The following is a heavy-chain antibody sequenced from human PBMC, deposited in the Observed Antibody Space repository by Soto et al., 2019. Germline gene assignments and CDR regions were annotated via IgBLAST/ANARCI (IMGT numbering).Heavy chain of an antibody. CDR2: MNPNSGNT. Sequence: ASVKVSCKASGYTFTSYDINWVRQATGQGLEWMGWMNPNSGNTGYAQKFQGRVTMTRNTSISTAYMELSSLRSEDTAVYYCARDSPFRGGTWFDPWGQETLVTVSS. D-gene: IGHD3-16*01. CDR3: ARDSPFRGGTWFDP. J-gene: IGHJ5*02. V-gene: IGHV1-8*01. CDR1: GYTFTSYD.